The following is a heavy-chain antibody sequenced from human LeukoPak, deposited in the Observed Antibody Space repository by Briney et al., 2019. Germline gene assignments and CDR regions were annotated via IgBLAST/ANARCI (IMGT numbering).Heavy chain of an antibody. V-gene: IGHV7-4-1*02. CDR2: INTNTGNP. CDR1: GYTFSSYT. CDR3: ARDQEGIAAAGTIGVWYFDY. D-gene: IGHD6-13*01. Sequence: ASVKVSCKASGYTFSSYTMNWVRQAPGQGLEWMGWINTNTGNPTYAQGFTGRFVFSLDTSVSTAYLQISSLKAEDTAVYYCARDQEGIAAAGTIGVWYFDYWGQGTLVTVSS. J-gene: IGHJ4*02.